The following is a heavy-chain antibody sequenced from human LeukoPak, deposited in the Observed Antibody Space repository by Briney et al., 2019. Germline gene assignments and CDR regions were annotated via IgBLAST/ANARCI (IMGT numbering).Heavy chain of an antibody. J-gene: IGHJ4*02. CDR3: AKDRRRGALMIRGVVFDY. D-gene: IGHD3-10*01. V-gene: IGHV3-9*01. CDR2: ISGNTDDK. CDR1: GFTFDDYA. Sequence: GGSLRLSCAASGFTFDDYAMHWVRQTPGKGLEWVSGISGNTDDKDYGDSVKGRFTISRDNAKNSLFLQMNSLRAEDTALYYCAKDRRRGALMIRGVVFDYWGQGTLVTVSS.